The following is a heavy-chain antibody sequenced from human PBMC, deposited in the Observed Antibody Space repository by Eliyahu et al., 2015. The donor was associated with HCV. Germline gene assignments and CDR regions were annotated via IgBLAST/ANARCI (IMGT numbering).Heavy chain of an antibody. CDR2: IRSKANSYAT. J-gene: IGHJ4*02. Sequence: GRIRSKANSYATAYAASVKGRFTISRDDSKNTAYLQMNSLKTEDTAVYYCTRPGDYGSGSSPSAYWGQGTLVTVSS. V-gene: IGHV3-73*01. CDR3: TRPGDYGSGSSPSAY. D-gene: IGHD3-10*01.